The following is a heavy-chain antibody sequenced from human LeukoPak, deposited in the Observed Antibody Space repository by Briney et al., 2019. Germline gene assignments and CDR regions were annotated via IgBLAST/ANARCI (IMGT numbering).Heavy chain of an antibody. CDR3: ARSSYDTSGSYYFDY. J-gene: IGHJ4*02. CDR2: IYHRGNT. CDR1: GGSISSSNW. Sequence: PSGTLSLTCVVSGGSISSSNWWNWVRQPPGKGLEWIGEIYHRGNTNYNPSLKSRVTMSLERSRNRFSLNLSSMTAADTAMYYCARSSYDTSGSYYFDYRGQGALVTVSS. D-gene: IGHD3-22*01. V-gene: IGHV4-4*02.